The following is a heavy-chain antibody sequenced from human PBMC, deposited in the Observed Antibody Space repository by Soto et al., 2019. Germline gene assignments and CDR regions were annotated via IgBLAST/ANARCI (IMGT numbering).Heavy chain of an antibody. J-gene: IGHJ4*02. CDR2: INHSGST. D-gene: IGHD3-22*01. Sequence: NPSETLSLTCAVYGGSFSGYYWSWIRQPPGKGLEWIGEINHSGSTNYNPSLKSRVTISVDTSKNQFSLKLSSVTAADTAVYYCARGEDYYDSSGSVIVPFDYGGQGTLVTVSS. CDR1: GGSFSGYY. V-gene: IGHV4-34*01. CDR3: ARGEDYYDSSGSVIVPFDY.